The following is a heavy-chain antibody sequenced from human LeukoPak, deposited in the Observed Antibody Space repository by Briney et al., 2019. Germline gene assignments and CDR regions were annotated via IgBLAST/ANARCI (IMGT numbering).Heavy chain of an antibody. Sequence: SVKVSRKASGGTFSSYAISWVRQAPGQGLEWMGGIIPIFGTANYAQKFQGRVTITADESTSTAYMELSSLRSEDTAVYYCARDGYSSGWYDYWGQGTLVTVSS. D-gene: IGHD6-19*01. J-gene: IGHJ4*02. CDR3: ARDGYSSGWYDY. CDR1: GGTFSSYA. CDR2: IIPIFGTA. V-gene: IGHV1-69*13.